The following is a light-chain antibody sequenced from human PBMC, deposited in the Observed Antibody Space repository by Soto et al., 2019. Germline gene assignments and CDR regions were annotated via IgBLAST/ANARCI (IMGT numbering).Light chain of an antibody. CDR3: LQDYSYPHT. V-gene: IGKV1-6*01. Sequence: AIQMTQSPSSLSASVGDRVTMTCRASQAIRNDLGWYQQKPGRAPKLLIYAASSSHGGVPSRFSGSGSGTDFTLTISSLQPEDFATYYCLQDYSYPHTFGGGTKVDIK. J-gene: IGKJ4*02. CDR2: AAS. CDR1: QAIRND.